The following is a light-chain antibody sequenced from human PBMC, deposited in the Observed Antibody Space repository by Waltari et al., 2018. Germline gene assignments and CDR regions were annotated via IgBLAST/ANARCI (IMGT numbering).Light chain of an antibody. CDR1: QGLSGS. Sequence: DIQMTQSPSSLSASVGASVTITCRASQGLSGSLAWYQRKPGRAPKLLIYAASTLESGVPSRFSGSGSGTDYTLTINSLQPEDFATYYCQQYYSTPYTFGQGTKLEI. V-gene: IGKV1-NL1*01. CDR2: AAS. CDR3: QQYYSTPYT. J-gene: IGKJ2*01.